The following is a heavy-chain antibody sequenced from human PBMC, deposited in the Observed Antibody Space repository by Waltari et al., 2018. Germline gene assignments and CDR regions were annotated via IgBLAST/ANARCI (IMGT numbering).Heavy chain of an antibody. CDR3: AREDVDTAMAVDV. V-gene: IGHV3-33*01. CDR2: IWYDGSNK. D-gene: IGHD5-18*01. Sequence: QVPLVESGGGVVQPGRSLRLSCAASGFTFRSHGMHWVRRAPGKGLEGVAVIWYDGSNKYYADSVKGRFTISRDNSKNTLYLQMNSLRAEDTAVYYCAREDVDTAMAVDVWGQGTTVTVSS. CDR1: GFTFRSHG. J-gene: IGHJ6*02.